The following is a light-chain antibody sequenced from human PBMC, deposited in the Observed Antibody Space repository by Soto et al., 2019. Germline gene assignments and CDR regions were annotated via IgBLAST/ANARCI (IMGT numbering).Light chain of an antibody. J-gene: IGLJ2*01. CDR2: SNN. CDR3: AAWDDSLL. CDR1: SSNIGSNY. V-gene: IGLV1-47*02. Sequence: QSVLTQPPSASGTPGQRVTISCSGSSSNIGSNYVYWYQQLPGTAPKLLIYSNNQRPSGVPDRFSGSKSGTSASLAISGLQSEDEADYYCAAWDDSLLFGGGTKVTVL.